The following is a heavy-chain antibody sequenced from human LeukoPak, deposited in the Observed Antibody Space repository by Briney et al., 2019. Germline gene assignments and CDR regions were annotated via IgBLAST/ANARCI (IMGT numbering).Heavy chain of an antibody. CDR1: GFTFSSYS. D-gene: IGHD3-9*01. Sequence: GGSLRLSCAASGFTFSSYSMNWVRQAPGKGLEWVSSISSSSSYIYYADSVKGRFTISRDNAKNSLYLQMNSLRAEDTAVYYCARDHHAYYDILTGSYYYYYGMDVWGKGTTVTVSS. V-gene: IGHV3-21*01. CDR2: ISSSSSYI. CDR3: ARDHHAYYDILTGSYYYYYGMDV. J-gene: IGHJ6*04.